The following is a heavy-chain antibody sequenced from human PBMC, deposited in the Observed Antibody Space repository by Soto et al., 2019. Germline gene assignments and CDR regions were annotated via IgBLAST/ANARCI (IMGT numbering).Heavy chain of an antibody. D-gene: IGHD5-18*01. Sequence: QVQLVESGGGVVQPGRSLRLSCAASGFTFSSYGMHWVRQAPGKGLEWVAVIWYDGSNKYYADSVKGRFTISRDNSKNTLHLQMNSLRAEDTAGYYCARDRAMALYYFDYWGQGTLVTVSS. V-gene: IGHV3-33*01. CDR1: GFTFSSYG. J-gene: IGHJ4*02. CDR2: IWYDGSNK. CDR3: ARDRAMALYYFDY.